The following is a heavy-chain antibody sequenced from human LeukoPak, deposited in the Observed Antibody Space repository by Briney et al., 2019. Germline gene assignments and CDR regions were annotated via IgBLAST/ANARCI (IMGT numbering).Heavy chain of an antibody. D-gene: IGHD3-22*01. CDR1: GFTFSSYG. V-gene: IGHV3-NL1*01. CDR2: IYGGGSK. Sequence: PGGSLRLSCAASGFTFSSYGMHWVRQAPGKGLEWVSVIYGGGSKYYGGSVKGRFTISRDNSLNTLYLQMNSLRAEDTAVYYCARDGRYYDSDSYSIVPGNWGQGTLVTVSS. CDR3: ARDGRYYDSDSYSIVPGN. J-gene: IGHJ4*02.